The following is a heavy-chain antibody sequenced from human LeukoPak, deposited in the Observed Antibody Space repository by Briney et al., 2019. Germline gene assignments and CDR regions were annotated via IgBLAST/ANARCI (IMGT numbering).Heavy chain of an antibody. Sequence: GGSLRLSCEATGFTFSDPYMTWIREAPGKGLECLSYISGSGTDINYADSVRGRFTISRDNAKNLLYLQMNDLRLEDTAVYYCARTARHLDYWGQGTLVTVSS. V-gene: IGHV3-11*04. CDR1: GFTFSDPY. J-gene: IGHJ4*02. CDR3: ARTARHLDY. D-gene: IGHD5-18*01. CDR2: ISGSGTDI.